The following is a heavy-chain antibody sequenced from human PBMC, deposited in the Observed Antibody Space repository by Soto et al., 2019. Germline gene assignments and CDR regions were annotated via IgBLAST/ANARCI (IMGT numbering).Heavy chain of an antibody. CDR3: AREVIAVAGPFDY. Sequence: SVKVSCKASGGTFSSYAISWVRQAPGQGLEWMGGIIPIFGTANYAQKFQGRVTITADESTSTAYMELSSLRSEDTAVYYCAREVIAVAGPFDYWGQGTLVTVSS. J-gene: IGHJ4*02. D-gene: IGHD6-19*01. V-gene: IGHV1-69*13. CDR2: IIPIFGTA. CDR1: GGTFSSYA.